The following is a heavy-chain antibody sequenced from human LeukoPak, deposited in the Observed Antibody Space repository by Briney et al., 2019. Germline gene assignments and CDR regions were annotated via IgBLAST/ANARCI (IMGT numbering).Heavy chain of an antibody. D-gene: IGHD6-19*01. CDR3: AKGSSGWYSYFQH. V-gene: IGHV3-9*01. CDR1: GFTFHDYA. J-gene: IGHJ1*01. Sequence: GGSLRLSCAASGFTFHDYAMHWVRHAPGKGLEWVSGSSWNSGSIGYADSVKGRFTISRDNAKNSLYLQMNSLRAEDTALYYCAKGSSGWYSYFQHWGQGTLVTVSS. CDR2: SSWNSGSI.